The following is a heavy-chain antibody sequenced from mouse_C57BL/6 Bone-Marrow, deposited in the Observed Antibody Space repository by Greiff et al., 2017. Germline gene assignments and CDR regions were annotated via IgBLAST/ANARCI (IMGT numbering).Heavy chain of an antibody. CDR1: GYTFTDHT. J-gene: IGHJ4*01. Sequence: VQLQQSDAELVKPGASVKISCKVSGYTFTDHTIHWMKQRPEQGLEWIGYIYPRDGSTKYNEKFKGKATLTADKSSSTVYMQLNSLTSEDSAVYFCARGYYYGSSYYYAMDYWGQGTSVTVSS. D-gene: IGHD1-1*01. CDR3: ARGYYYGSSYYYAMDY. CDR2: IYPRDGST. V-gene: IGHV1-78*01.